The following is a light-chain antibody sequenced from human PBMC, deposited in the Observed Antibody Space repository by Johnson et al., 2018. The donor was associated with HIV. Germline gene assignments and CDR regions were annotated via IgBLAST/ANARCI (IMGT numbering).Light chain of an antibody. CDR2: DNN. CDR3: GTWDSSLSAHYV. J-gene: IGLJ1*01. V-gene: IGLV1-51*01. CDR1: SSNIGNNY. Sequence: QSVLTQPPSVSAAPGQKVTISCSGSSSNIGNNYVSWYQQLPGTAPKLLIYDNNKRPSGIPDRLPGSKSGTSATLGITGLQTGDEADYYCGTWDSSLSAHYVFGTGTKVTVL.